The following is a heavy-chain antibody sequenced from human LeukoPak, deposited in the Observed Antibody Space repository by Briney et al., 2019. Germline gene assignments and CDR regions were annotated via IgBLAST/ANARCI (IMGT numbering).Heavy chain of an antibody. J-gene: IGHJ6*02. V-gene: IGHV3-23*01. Sequence: GGSLRLSCAASGFTFSSYAMSWVRQAPGKGLEWVSTISGSGGSTYYADSVKGRFTFSRDNSKSTLYLQMNSLRAEDTAVYYCAKAQGIAVAGTVRNYYGMDAWGQGTTVTVSS. CDR2: ISGSGGST. CDR3: AKAQGIAVAGTVRNYYGMDA. D-gene: IGHD6-19*01. CDR1: GFTFSSYA.